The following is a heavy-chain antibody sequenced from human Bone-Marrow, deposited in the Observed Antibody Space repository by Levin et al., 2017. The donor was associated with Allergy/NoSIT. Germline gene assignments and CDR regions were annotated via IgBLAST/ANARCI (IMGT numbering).Heavy chain of an antibody. CDR3: AAVQSRRSFWYYYDSSGYYEDY. J-gene: IGHJ4*02. CDR2: IVVGSGNT. Sequence: SVKVSCKASGFTFTSSAVQWVRQARGQRLEWIGWIVVGSGNTNYAQKFQERVTITRDMSTSTAYMELSSLRSEDTAVYYCAAVQSRRSFWYYYDSSGYYEDYWGQGTLVTVSS. D-gene: IGHD3-22*01. V-gene: IGHV1-58*01. CDR1: GFTFTSSA.